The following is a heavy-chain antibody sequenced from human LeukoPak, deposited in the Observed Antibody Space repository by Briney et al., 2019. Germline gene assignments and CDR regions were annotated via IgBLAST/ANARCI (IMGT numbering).Heavy chain of an antibody. CDR2: INPNSGGT. J-gene: IGHJ5*02. CDR1: GYTFTGYY. V-gene: IGHV1-2*02. D-gene: IGHD2-21*02. Sequence: ASVKVSCKASGYTFTGYYMHWVRQAPGQGLEWMGWINPNSGGTNYAQKFQGRVTMTRDTSISTAYMELSRLRSDDTAVYYCAGDHGLAYCGGDCYPNNWFDPWGQGTLVTVSS. CDR3: AGDHGLAYCGGDCYPNNWFDP.